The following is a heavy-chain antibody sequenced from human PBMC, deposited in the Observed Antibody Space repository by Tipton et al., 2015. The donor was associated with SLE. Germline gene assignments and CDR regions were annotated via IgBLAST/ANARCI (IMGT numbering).Heavy chain of an antibody. Sequence: TLSLTCAVHGGSFSGYYWSWIRQPPGKGLEWIGEINHSGSTNYNPSLKSRVTVSVDTSKNQFSLKLSSVTAADTAVYYCAKDHITGTSGDYWGQGTLVTVSS. D-gene: IGHD1-20*01. CDR2: INHSGST. CDR1: GGSFSGYY. V-gene: IGHV4-34*01. J-gene: IGHJ4*02. CDR3: AKDHITGTSGDY.